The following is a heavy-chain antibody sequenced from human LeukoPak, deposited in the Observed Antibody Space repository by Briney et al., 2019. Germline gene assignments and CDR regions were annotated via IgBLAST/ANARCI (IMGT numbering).Heavy chain of an antibody. D-gene: IGHD5-18*01. J-gene: IGHJ5*02. CDR1: GASNSSYY. CDR3: ASMTYSYGRINWFDP. V-gene: IGHV4-59*01. CDR2: IYYSGST. Sequence: SETLSLTCTVSGASNSSYYWSWIRQPPGKGLEWIGYIYYSGSTNYNPSLKSRVTISVDTSKNQFSLKLSSVTAADTAVYYCASMTYSYGRINWFDPWGQGTLVTVSS.